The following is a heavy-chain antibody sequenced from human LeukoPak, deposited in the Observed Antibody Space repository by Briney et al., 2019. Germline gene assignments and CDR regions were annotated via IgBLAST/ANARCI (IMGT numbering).Heavy chain of an antibody. CDR3: ATYSSGKGDDY. Sequence: ASVKISCKASGYTFTSYGISWVRQAPGQGLKWMGWISAYNGNTNYAQKLQGRVTMTTDTSTSTAYMELRSLRSDDTAVYYCATYSSGKGDDYWGQGTLVTVSS. V-gene: IGHV1-18*01. J-gene: IGHJ4*02. CDR2: ISAYNGNT. D-gene: IGHD6-19*01. CDR1: GYTFTSYG.